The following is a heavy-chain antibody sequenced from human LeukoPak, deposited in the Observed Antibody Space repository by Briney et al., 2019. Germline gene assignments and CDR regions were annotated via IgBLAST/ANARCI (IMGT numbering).Heavy chain of an antibody. J-gene: IGHJ6*03. Sequence: SETLSLTCIVSGGSISSYYWSWIRQPPGKGLEWIGYIYYSGSTNYSPSLKSRVTISVDTSRSQFSLELSSVTAADTAVYYCARQRAGGYCTITTWYCMDVWGKGTTVTVSS. D-gene: IGHD2-8*01. CDR3: ARQRAGGYCTITTWYCMDV. V-gene: IGHV4-59*08. CDR2: IYYSGST. CDR1: GGSISSYY.